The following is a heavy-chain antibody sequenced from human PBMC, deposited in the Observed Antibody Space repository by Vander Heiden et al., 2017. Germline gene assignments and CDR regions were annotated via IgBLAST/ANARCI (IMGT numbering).Heavy chain of an antibody. CDR1: GFTFTSYA. V-gene: IGHV3-23*01. J-gene: IGHJ6*02. Sequence: EVQLLESGGGLVQPGGSLRLSCEASGFTFTSYAMSWVRQAPGKGLEWVSAISGSGGSTYYAESVKGRFTISRDNSKNTLYRQMNSLRAEDTAVYYCARLYDILTGINYYYYYGMDVWGQGTTVTVSS. CDR3: ARLYDILTGINYYYYYGMDV. D-gene: IGHD3-9*01. CDR2: ISGSGGST.